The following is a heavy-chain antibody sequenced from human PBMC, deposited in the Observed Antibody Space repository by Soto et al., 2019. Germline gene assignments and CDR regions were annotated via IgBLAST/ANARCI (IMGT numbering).Heavy chain of an antibody. CDR1: GGSISSSSYY. CDR2: IYYSGST. CDR3: ARRKGGSCYCIDY. D-gene: IGHD2-15*01. V-gene: IGHV4-39*01. J-gene: IGHJ4*02. Sequence: SETLSLTCTVSGGSISSSSYYWGWIRQPPGKGLEWIGSIYYSGSTYYNPSLKGRVTISVDTSKNQFSLKLSSVTAADTAVYYCARRKGGSCYCIDYWGQGTLVTVSS.